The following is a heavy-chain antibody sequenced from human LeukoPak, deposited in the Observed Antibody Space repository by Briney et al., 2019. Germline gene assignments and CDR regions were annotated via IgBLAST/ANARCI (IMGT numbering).Heavy chain of an antibody. CDR3: ARDWRMVVVRFGLEDYYYYGMDV. CDR2: ISSSGSTI. J-gene: IGHJ6*02. CDR1: GFTFSDYH. V-gene: IGHV3-11*01. Sequence: GGSLRLSRAASGFTFSDYHMSWIRQAPGKGLEWVSYISSSGSTIYYADSVKGRFTISRDNAKNSLYLQMNSLRAEDTAVYYCARDWRMVVVRFGLEDYYYYGMDVWGQGTTVTVSS. D-gene: IGHD2-15*01.